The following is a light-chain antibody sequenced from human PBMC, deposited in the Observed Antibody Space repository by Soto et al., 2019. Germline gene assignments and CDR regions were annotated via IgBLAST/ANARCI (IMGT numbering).Light chain of an antibody. CDR1: SSDVGGYNY. CDR2: AVS. Sequence: QSALTQPAYVSGSPGQSITISCTGTSSDVGGYNYVSWYQQHPGKAPKLMIYAVSNRPSGVSNRFSGSKSGNTASLTISGLQAEDEDDYYCISYTSSSTLVFGTGTKVTVL. J-gene: IGLJ1*01. CDR3: ISYTSSSTLV. V-gene: IGLV2-14*01.